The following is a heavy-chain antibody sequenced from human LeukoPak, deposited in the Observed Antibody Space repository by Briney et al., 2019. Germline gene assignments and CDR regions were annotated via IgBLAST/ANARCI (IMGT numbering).Heavy chain of an antibody. CDR3: VRGGYSSNWGLFDY. CDR2: ITIDGRSI. CDR1: GFTFSNYW. D-gene: IGHD6-13*01. V-gene: IGHV3-74*01. J-gene: IGHJ4*02. Sequence: PGGSLRLSCTASGFTFSNYWMHWVRQGPGKGLLWVSRITIDGRSINYADSVKGRFTICRDNAKNTLHLQMNSLRAEDTAVYYCVRGGYSSNWGLFDYWGQGTLVTVSS.